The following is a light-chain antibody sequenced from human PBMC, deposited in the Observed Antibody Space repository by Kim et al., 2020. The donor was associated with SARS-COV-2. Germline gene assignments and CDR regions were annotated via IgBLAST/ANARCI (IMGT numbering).Light chain of an antibody. CDR3: LQHNSYPST. V-gene: IGKV1-17*01. J-gene: IGKJ5*01. Sequence: ASVGARVTITCRTSQDIRNDLGWYQQNPGRAPKRLIYGASSLQSGVPSRFSGSGSGTEFTLTISSLQPEDFATYFCLQHNSYPSTFGQGTRLEIK. CDR1: QDIRND. CDR2: GAS.